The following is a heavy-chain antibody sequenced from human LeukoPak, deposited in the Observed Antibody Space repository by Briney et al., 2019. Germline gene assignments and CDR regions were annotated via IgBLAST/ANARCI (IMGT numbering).Heavy chain of an antibody. CDR3: TKGSPGFYYNMDV. Sequence: PGGSLRLSCAASGSTFSSYAMNWVRQAPGKGLEWVSTISGSGGSTYYADSVKGRFTISRDNSKNTLYVQMNSLRAEDTAIYYCTKGSPGFYYNMDVWGRGTTVTVSS. CDR1: GSTFSSYA. CDR2: ISGSGGST. V-gene: IGHV3-23*01. J-gene: IGHJ6*03. D-gene: IGHD5-12*01.